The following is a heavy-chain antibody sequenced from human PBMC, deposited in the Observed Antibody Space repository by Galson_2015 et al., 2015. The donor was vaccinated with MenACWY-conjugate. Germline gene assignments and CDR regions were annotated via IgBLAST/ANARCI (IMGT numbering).Heavy chain of an antibody. D-gene: IGHD5-18*01. CDR3: ARAHLGYGYDYFDP. Sequence: SVKVSCKASGSTFSNYAMHWLRQAPGQRLEYMGWINVDSGTTRSSQKFQDRVTIITDTSANTIYMELSSLRSEDTAVYFCARAHLGYGYDYFDPRGQGILVAVSS. J-gene: IGHJ5*02. CDR2: INVDSGTT. V-gene: IGHV1-3*01. CDR1: GSTFSNYA.